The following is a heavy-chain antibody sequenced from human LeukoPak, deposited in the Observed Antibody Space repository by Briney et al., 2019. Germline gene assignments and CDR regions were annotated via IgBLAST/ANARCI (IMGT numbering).Heavy chain of an antibody. V-gene: IGHV3-21*01. Sequence: GGSLRLSCAASGFTFSSYSMNWVRQAPGKGLEWVSSISSSSSYIYYADSVKGRFTISRDNAKNSLNLQMNSLRAEDTAVYYCARDRVIGAGRRWFDPWGQGTLVTVSS. CDR3: ARDRVIGAGRRWFDP. CDR2: ISSSSSYI. D-gene: IGHD2-21*01. CDR1: GFTFSSYS. J-gene: IGHJ5*02.